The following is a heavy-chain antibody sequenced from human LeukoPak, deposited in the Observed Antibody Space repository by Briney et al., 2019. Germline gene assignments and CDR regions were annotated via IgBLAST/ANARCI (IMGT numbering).Heavy chain of an antibody. CDR2: INTGGGST. Sequence: GGSPRLPRAAFGFTFSSFAHARVRQAPGKGLGWVSGINTGGGSTDYADSVKGRFTISRDNSKNTLYLQMNSLRAEDTAVYYCAKGSGWYVWGQGTLVTVSS. V-gene: IGHV3-23*01. J-gene: IGHJ4*02. D-gene: IGHD6-19*01. CDR1: GFTFSSFA. CDR3: AKGSGWYV.